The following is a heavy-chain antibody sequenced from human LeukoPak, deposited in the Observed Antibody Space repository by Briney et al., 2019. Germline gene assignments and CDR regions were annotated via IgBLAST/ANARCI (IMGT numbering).Heavy chain of an antibody. V-gene: IGHV1-8*01. CDR3: VREGIYLAFDL. CDR2: MNPNSGNT. Sequence: ASVKVSCKASGYTFTSYDINWVRQATGQGLEWMGWMNPNSGNTGYAQKFQGRVTMTRNTSISTAYMELRSLTYDDSARYYCVREGIYLAFDLWGQGTLVSVSS. D-gene: IGHD3-16*02. CDR1: GYTFTSYD. J-gene: IGHJ5*02.